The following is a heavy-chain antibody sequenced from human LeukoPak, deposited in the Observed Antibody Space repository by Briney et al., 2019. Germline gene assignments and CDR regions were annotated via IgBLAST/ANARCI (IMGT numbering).Heavy chain of an antibody. Sequence: AGGSLRLSCAASGFTFSTYDMHWVRQGTGKGLEWVSGIGTAGDTYYPGSVKGRFTISRDNSKNTLYLQMNSLRAEDTAVYYCAKDGSLWFGELFGAGWFYYGMDVWGQGTTVTVSS. CDR3: AKDGSLWFGELFGAGWFYYGMDV. V-gene: IGHV3-13*01. CDR1: GFTFSTYD. CDR2: IGTAGDT. D-gene: IGHD3-10*01. J-gene: IGHJ6*02.